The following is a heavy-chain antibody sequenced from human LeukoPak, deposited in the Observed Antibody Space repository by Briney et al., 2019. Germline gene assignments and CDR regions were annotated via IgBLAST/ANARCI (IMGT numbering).Heavy chain of an antibody. CDR3: ARDYPYYYGSGSYYTR. D-gene: IGHD3-10*01. J-gene: IGHJ4*02. CDR1: GYTFTSYG. CDR2: ISAYNGNT. V-gene: IGHV1-18*01. Sequence: ASVKVSCKASGYTFTSYGISWVRQAPGQGLEWMGWISAYNGNTNYAQKLQGRVTMTTDTSTSTAYMELRSLRSDDTAVYYCARDYPYYYGSGSYYTRGGQGTLVTVSS.